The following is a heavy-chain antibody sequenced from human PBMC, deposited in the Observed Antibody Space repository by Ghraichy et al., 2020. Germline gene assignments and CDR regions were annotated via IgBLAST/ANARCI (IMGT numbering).Heavy chain of an antibody. Sequence: LSLTCAASGFTFSSYWMSWVRQAPGKGLEWVANIKQDGSEKYYVDSVKGRFTISRDNAKNSLYLQMNSLRAEDTAVYYCARITQLWRTWDYWGQGTLVTVSS. CDR2: IKQDGSEK. D-gene: IGHD5-18*01. CDR3: ARITQLWRTWDY. J-gene: IGHJ4*02. V-gene: IGHV3-7*01. CDR1: GFTFSSYW.